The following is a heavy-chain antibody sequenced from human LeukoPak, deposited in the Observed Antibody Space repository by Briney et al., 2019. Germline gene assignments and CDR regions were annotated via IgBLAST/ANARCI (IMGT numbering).Heavy chain of an antibody. V-gene: IGHV3-23*01. J-gene: IGHJ3*02. CDR2: ISGSGGST. CDR3: AKDREAYCGGDCYSPDAFDI. CDR1: GFTFSSYA. Sequence: GGSLRLSCAASGFTFSSYAMSWVRQAPGKGLEWVSAISGSGGSTYYADSVKGRFTISRDNSKNTLYLQMNSLRAEDTAVYYCAKDREAYCGGDCYSPDAFDIWGQGTMVTVSS. D-gene: IGHD2-21*02.